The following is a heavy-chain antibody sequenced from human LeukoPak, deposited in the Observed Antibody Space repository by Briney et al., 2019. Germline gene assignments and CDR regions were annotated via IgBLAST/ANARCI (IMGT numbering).Heavy chain of an antibody. J-gene: IGHJ3*02. CDR1: GFTFSSYW. D-gene: IGHD6-19*01. CDR3: ARDVSSGWYDAFGI. Sequence: GGSLRLSCAASGFTFSSYWMSWVRQAPGKGLEWVANIKQDGSEKYYVDSVEGRFTISRDNAKNSLYLQMNSLRAEDTAVYYCARDVSSGWYDAFGIWGQGTMVTVSS. CDR2: IKQDGSEK. V-gene: IGHV3-7*03.